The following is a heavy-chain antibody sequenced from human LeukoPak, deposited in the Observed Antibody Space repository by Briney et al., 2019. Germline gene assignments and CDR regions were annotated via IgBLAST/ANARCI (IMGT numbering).Heavy chain of an antibody. CDR3: AGHHPRNTVDF. Sequence: SETLSLTCTVSGGSISSYYWSWIRQPPGKGLEWIAYISDIGSINYNPSLKSRVTISLDTSKNQFSLKLCSVTAADTAVYYCAGHHPRNTVDFWGQGTLVTVSS. J-gene: IGHJ4*02. D-gene: IGHD2/OR15-2a*01. CDR2: ISDIGSI. V-gene: IGHV4-59*08. CDR1: GGSISSYY.